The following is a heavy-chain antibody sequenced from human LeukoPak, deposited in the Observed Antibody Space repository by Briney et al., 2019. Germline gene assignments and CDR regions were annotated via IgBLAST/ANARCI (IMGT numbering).Heavy chain of an antibody. CDR3: ANGMIRGVSGY. Sequence: GGSLRLSCAASGFTFSSYAMSWVRQAPGKGLEWVSAISGSGGSTYYADSVKGRFTISRDNSKNTLYLQMNSLRAEDTAVYYCANGMIRGVSGYRGQGTLVTVSS. V-gene: IGHV3-23*01. J-gene: IGHJ4*02. CDR1: GFTFSSYA. D-gene: IGHD3-10*01. CDR2: ISGSGGST.